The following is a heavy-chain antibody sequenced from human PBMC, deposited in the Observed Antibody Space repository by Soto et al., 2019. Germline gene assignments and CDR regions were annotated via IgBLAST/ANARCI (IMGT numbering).Heavy chain of an antibody. V-gene: IGHV3-23*01. CDR3: AKAPLAFDI. Sequence: PGESLKISCAASGFSVSDSTMSWVRQAPGKGLEWVSSISASGAVTYYADSVKGRFTISRDPSKDTIYLQMESLRVEDTAVYYCAKAPLAFDIWGQGTLVTVS. CDR2: ISASGAVT. J-gene: IGHJ3*02. CDR1: GFSVSDST.